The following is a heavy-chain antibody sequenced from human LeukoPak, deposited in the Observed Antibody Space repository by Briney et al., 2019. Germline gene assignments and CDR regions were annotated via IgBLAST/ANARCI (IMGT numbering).Heavy chain of an antibody. CDR2: IITLFGTA. CDR3: ARDHWTVPVWKNGYSYDPTWEYAFDI. V-gene: IGHV1-69*05. CDR1: GGTLRSYA. J-gene: IGHJ3*02. Sequence: SLKVSCKASGGTLRSYAISWVRQAPAQGLDWMGRIITLFGTANYAQKFQGRVTITTDESTSTDYMELSSLRSEDTAVYYCARDHWTVPVWKNGYSYDPTWEYAFDISGQGTMVTVSS. D-gene: IGHD5-18*01.